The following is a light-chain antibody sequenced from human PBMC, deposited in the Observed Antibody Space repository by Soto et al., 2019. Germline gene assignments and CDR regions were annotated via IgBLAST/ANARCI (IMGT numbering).Light chain of an antibody. CDR1: SSNIGAGYD. Sequence: QSVLTQPPSVSGPPGQRVTISCTGSSSNIGAGYDVHWYQQLPGTAPKLLTYGNSNRPSGVPDRFSGSKSGTSASLAITGLQAEDEADYYCQSYDSSLSVVFGGGTKLTVL. V-gene: IGLV1-40*01. J-gene: IGLJ2*01. CDR2: GNS. CDR3: QSYDSSLSVV.